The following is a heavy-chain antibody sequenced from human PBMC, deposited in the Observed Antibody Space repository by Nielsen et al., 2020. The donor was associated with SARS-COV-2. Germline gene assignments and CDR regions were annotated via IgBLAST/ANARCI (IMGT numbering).Heavy chain of an antibody. Sequence: GESLKISCAASGFTFSSYSMNWVRQAPGKGLEWVSYISSSSSTIYYADSVKGRFTISRDNSKNTLYLQMNSLRAEDTAVYYCARDFYDSSGYWPDYWGQGTLVTVSS. CDR2: ISSSSSTI. V-gene: IGHV3-48*01. J-gene: IGHJ4*02. CDR3: ARDFYDSSGYWPDY. D-gene: IGHD3-22*01. CDR1: GFTFSSYS.